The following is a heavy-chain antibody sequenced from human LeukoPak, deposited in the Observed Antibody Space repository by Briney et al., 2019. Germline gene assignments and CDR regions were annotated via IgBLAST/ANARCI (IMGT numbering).Heavy chain of an antibody. CDR2: ISSNGGST. CDR3: MTGSNNMDV. Sequence: GGSLRLSCSASGFTFSSHAMHWVRQAPGKGLGYVSVISSNGGSTYYASSVKGRFTISRDNSKNTLYLQMSSVTIEDTAVYYCMTGSNNMDVWGQGTTVTVSS. D-gene: IGHD6-13*01. CDR1: GFTFSSHA. V-gene: IGHV3-64D*09. J-gene: IGHJ6*02.